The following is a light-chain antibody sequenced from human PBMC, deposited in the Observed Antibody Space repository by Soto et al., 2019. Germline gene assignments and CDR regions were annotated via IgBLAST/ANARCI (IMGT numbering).Light chain of an antibody. CDR2: LSSDGSH. Sequence: QPVLTQSPSASASPGASVKLTCTLSSGHSSYAIAWHQQQPEKGPRYLMKLSSDGSHSKGDGIPDRFSGSSSGAERYLTISSLRSEDEADYYCQTWDTGARVVFGGGTQLTVL. V-gene: IGLV4-69*01. CDR1: SGHSSYA. J-gene: IGLJ2*01. CDR3: QTWDTGARVV.